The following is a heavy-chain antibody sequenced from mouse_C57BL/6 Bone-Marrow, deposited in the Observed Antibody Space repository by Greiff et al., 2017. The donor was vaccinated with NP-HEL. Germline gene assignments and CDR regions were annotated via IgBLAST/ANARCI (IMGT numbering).Heavy chain of an antibody. J-gene: IGHJ4*01. V-gene: IGHV5-12*01. CDR3: AAYYSNYDYAMDY. D-gene: IGHD2-5*01. CDR2: ISNGGGST. CDR1: GFTFSDYY. Sequence: EVKLVESGGGLVQPGGSLKLSCAASGFTFSDYYMYWVRQTPEKRLEWVAYISNGGGSTYYPDTVKGRFTISRDNAKNTLYLQMSRLKSEDTAMYYCAAYYSNYDYAMDYWGQGTSVTVSS.